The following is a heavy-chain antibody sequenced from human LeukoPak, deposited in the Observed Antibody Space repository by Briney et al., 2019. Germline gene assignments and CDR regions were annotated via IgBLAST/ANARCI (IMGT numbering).Heavy chain of an antibody. Sequence: GGALRLSCVASGFTFSSYGMHWVRQAPGKGLEWVAVMSYDGSNKYYADSVKGRFTLSRDNSKNTLYLQMNSLRAEDTAVYYCAKGYVVIDYWGQGTLVTVSS. CDR3: AKGYVVIDY. D-gene: IGHD3-22*01. V-gene: IGHV3-30*18. CDR1: GFTFSSYG. CDR2: MSYDGSNK. J-gene: IGHJ4*02.